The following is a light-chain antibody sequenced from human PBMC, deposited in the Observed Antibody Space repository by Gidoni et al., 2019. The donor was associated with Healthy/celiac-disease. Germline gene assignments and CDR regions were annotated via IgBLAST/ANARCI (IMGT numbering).Light chain of an antibody. CDR1: QSVSNN. CDR3: QQYNDWPPLT. V-gene: IGKV3-15*01. J-gene: IGKJ4*01. CDR2: GAS. Sequence: EIAMTQSPATLSVSPGERATLSCRASQSVSNNLAWYQQTPGQAPRLLVYGASTRATGIPARFSGSGSGTEFTLTISSLQSEDFAVYYCQQYNDWPPLTFGGGTKVEIK.